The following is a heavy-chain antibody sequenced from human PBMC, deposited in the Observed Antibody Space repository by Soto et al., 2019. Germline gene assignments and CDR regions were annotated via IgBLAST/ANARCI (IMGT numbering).Heavy chain of an antibody. CDR3: AKVLGYSGYVYYYMDV. D-gene: IGHD5-12*01. J-gene: IGHJ6*03. CDR1: GFTFSSYA. CDR2: ISGGGGNT. V-gene: IGHV3-23*01. Sequence: GGSLRLSCAASGFTFSSYAMNWVRQAPGKGLEWVSLISGGGGNTDYADSVKGRFTISRDNSKNTLYLQMNSLRAEDTAIYYCAKVLGYSGYVYYYMDVWGKGTTVTVSS.